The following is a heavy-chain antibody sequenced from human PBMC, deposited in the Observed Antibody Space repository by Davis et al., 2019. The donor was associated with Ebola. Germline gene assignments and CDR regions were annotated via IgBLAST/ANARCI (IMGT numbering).Heavy chain of an antibody. CDR1: GGSISSYY. D-gene: IGHD3-10*01. CDR2: IYYSGST. CDR3: ARTPSRITMVRSPYYFDS. J-gene: IGHJ4*02. Sequence: MPSETLSLTCTVSGGSISSYYWSWIRQPPGKGLAWIRYIYYSGSTNYNPSLKSRVTISVDTSKNQFSLMLSSVTAADTAVYYCARTPSRITMVRSPYYFDSWGQGSLVTVSS. V-gene: IGHV4-59*08.